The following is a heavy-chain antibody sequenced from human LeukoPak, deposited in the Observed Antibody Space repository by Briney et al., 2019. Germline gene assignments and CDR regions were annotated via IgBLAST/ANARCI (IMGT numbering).Heavy chain of an antibody. CDR3: ARAQMYGGHAFDI. V-gene: IGHV4-39*07. CDR2: IYYSGST. CDR1: GDSISSTTYY. Sequence: PSETLSLTCTVSGDSISSTTYYWGWIRQPPGKGLEWIGSIYYSGSTYYNPSLKSRVTISVDTSKNQFSLKLSSVTAADTAVYYCARAQMYGGHAFDIWGQGTMVTVSS. J-gene: IGHJ3*02. D-gene: IGHD4-23*01.